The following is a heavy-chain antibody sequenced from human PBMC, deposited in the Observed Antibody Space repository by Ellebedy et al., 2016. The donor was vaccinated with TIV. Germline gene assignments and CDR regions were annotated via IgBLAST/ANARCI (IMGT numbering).Heavy chain of an antibody. Sequence: AASVKVSCKASGYTFTSYYIHWVRQAPGQGLEWMGIINPSGGSTSYAQKFQGRVTMTRDTSISAAYIEVSSLRSDDTAMYYCAKEFAGYGMDVWGQGTMVTVSS. V-gene: IGHV1-46*01. D-gene: IGHD3-10*01. CDR2: INPSGGST. CDR3: AKEFAGYGMDV. J-gene: IGHJ6*02. CDR1: GYTFTSYY.